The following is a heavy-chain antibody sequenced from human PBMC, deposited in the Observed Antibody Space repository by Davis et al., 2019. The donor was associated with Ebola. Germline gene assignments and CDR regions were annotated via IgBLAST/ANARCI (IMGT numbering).Heavy chain of an antibody. D-gene: IGHD2-2*02. CDR2: INPSGGST. V-gene: IGHV1-46*01. CDR1: GYTFTSYY. CDR3: ARVVPAAIRADNWFDP. J-gene: IGHJ5*02. Sequence: AASVKVSCKASGYTFTSYYMHWVRQAPGQGLEWMGIINPSGGSTSYAQKFQGRVTITADKSTSTAYMELSSLRSEDTAVYYCARVVPAAIRADNWFDPWGQGTLVTVSS.